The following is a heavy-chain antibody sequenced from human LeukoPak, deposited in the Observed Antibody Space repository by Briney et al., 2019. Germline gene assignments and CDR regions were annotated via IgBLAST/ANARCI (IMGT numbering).Heavy chain of an antibody. CDR2: VSGSGGSR. CDR1: GFTFSSYA. V-gene: IGHV3-23*01. Sequence: GGSLRLSCAASGFTFSSYAMSWVRQAPGKGLELVSAVSGSGGSRYYADSVKGRFTISRDNSKNTLYLQMNSLRAEDTAVYYCAKVWLFGVVIIGGYFDYWGQGTLVTVSS. J-gene: IGHJ4*02. CDR3: AKVWLFGVVIIGGYFDY. D-gene: IGHD3-3*01.